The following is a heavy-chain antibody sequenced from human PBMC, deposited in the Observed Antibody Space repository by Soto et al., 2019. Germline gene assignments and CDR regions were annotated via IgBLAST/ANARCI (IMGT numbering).Heavy chain of an antibody. Sequence: AGGSLILSCAASGFSFSSYAISWVHQAPGKGLEWVSSIGGRGGSTYYADSVKGRFTISRDNSKNTVYLQMNSLRVEDTAVYYCAKQGDYDFWSSSNNWLDPWGQGTLVTVSS. CDR2: IGGRGGST. CDR3: AKQGDYDFWSSSNNWLDP. CDR1: GFSFSSYA. D-gene: IGHD3-3*01. J-gene: IGHJ5*02. V-gene: IGHV3-23*01.